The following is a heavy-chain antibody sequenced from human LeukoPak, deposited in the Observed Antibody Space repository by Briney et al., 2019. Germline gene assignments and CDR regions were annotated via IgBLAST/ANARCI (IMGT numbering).Heavy chain of an antibody. Sequence: GGSLRLSCAASGFTFSSYAMSWVRQVPGKGLEWVPAISGSGGSTYYADSVKGRFTISRDNSKNTLYLQMNSLRAEDTAVYYCAKASGSYYVEYYFDYWGQGTLVTVSS. D-gene: IGHD1-26*01. CDR1: GFTFSSYA. V-gene: IGHV3-23*01. CDR3: AKASGSYYVEYYFDY. J-gene: IGHJ4*02. CDR2: ISGSGGST.